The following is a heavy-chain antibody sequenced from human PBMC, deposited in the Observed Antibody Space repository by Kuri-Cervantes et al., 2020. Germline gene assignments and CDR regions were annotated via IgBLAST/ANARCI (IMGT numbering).Heavy chain of an antibody. CDR3: ARDPGNGDYYFDY. J-gene: IGHJ4*02. D-gene: IGHD4-17*01. V-gene: IGHV4-39*02. Sequence: ESLKISCTVSGGSISSSSYYWGWIRQPPGKGLEWIGSIYYSGSTYYNPSLKSRVTISVDTSKNQFSLKLSSVTAADTAVYYCARDPGNGDYYFDYWGQGTLVTVSS. CDR1: GGSISSSSYY. CDR2: IYYSGST.